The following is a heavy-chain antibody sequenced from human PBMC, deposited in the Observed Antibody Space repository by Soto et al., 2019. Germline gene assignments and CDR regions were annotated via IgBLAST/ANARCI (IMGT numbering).Heavy chain of an antibody. J-gene: IGHJ4*02. V-gene: IGHV4-59*13. Sequence: QVQLQESGPGLVKPSETLSLTCTVSGASISDYYWNCIRQPPGKGLEWIGYFYYSGSTSYNPSLKSRVTISVDTSKNQFSLKLTSVTAADTAVYYCARGGVAAPPHFDYWGQGTLVTVSS. CDR3: ARGGVAAPPHFDY. CDR2: FYYSGST. D-gene: IGHD3-16*01. CDR1: GASISDYY.